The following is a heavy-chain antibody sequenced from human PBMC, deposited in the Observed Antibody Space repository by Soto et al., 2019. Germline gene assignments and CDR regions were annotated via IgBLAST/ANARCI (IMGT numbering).Heavy chain of an antibody. J-gene: IGHJ5*02. CDR2: ISHSGIT. CDR1: GGSITSANW. CDR3: ARVLRSWFDP. Sequence: SETLSLTCAVSGGSITSANWWTWVRQPPGGGLEWIGEISHSGITNYKASLKSRVTMSVDKTKNDVSLKLTSVTAADTAVYYCARVLRSWFDPWGQGTPVTVSS. V-gene: IGHV4-4*02.